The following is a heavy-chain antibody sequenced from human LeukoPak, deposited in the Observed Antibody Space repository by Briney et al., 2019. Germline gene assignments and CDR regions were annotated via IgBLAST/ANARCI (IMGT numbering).Heavy chain of an antibody. D-gene: IGHD6-13*01. Sequence: GASVKVSCKASGYTFTGYYMHWVRQAPGQGLEWMGWINPNSGGTNYAQKFQGRVTMTRDTSISTAYMELSRLRSDDTAVYYCARDRIAAAYYMDVWGKGTTVTVSS. V-gene: IGHV1-2*02. CDR3: ARDRIAAAYYMDV. J-gene: IGHJ6*03. CDR2: INPNSGGT. CDR1: GYTFTGYY.